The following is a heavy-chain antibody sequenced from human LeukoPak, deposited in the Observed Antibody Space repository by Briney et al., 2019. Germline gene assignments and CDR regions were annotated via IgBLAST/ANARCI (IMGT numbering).Heavy chain of an antibody. J-gene: IGHJ4*02. D-gene: IGHD6-19*01. CDR1: GFTFSSYG. CDR3: AKRAPLYSSTPGNYFDS. CDR2: LSGSDGTT. Sequence: GGSLRLSCEASGFTFSSYGMSWVRQAPGKGLEWVSTLSGSDGTTYYAGSVKGRFTVSRDNTKNTFYLQVNSLRAEDRAVYYCAKRAPLYSSTPGNYFDSWGQGTLVTVSS. V-gene: IGHV3-23*01.